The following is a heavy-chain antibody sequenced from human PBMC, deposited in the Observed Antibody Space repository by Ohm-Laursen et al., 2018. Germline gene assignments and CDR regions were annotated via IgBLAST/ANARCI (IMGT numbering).Heavy chain of an antibody. V-gene: IGHV1-2*02. Sequence: ASVKVSCKASGYTFTGYYMHWVRQAPGQGLEWMGWINPNSGDTNHAQKFQGRVTMTRDTSIGTAYMELSRLRSDDTAVYYCATLIYGDLPRWGQGTLVTVSS. J-gene: IGHJ4*02. CDR1: GYTFTGYY. CDR3: ATLIYGDLPR. D-gene: IGHD4-17*01. CDR2: INPNSGDT.